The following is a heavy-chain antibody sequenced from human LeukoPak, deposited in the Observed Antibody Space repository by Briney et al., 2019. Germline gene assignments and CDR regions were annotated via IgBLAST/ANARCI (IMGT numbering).Heavy chain of an antibody. J-gene: IGHJ4*02. Sequence: ASVKVSCKASGHTFTSSHMNWVPQAPGQGLEWMGWINPNSGGTNYAQKFQGRVTMTRDTSISTAYMELSRLRSDDAAVFYCWAGRDLGYCGGHCYSAFGYWGQGTLVTVSS. CDR3: WAGRDLGYCGGHCYSAFGY. V-gene: IGHV1-2*02. D-gene: IGHD2-21*02. CDR1: GHTFTSSH. CDR2: INPNSGGT.